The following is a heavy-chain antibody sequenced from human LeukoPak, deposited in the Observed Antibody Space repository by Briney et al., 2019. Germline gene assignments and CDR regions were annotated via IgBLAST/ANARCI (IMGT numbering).Heavy chain of an antibody. CDR2: ISAYNANT. CDR1: GYTFTSYG. Sequence: VASVKVSCKASGYTFTSYGISWVRQAPGQGLEWMGWISAYNANTNYAQKLQGRVTMTTGTSTSTAYMELRSLRSDDTALYYCARAPPSYYDSSVYYKYYFDYWGQGTLVTVSS. CDR3: ARAPPSYYDSSVYYKYYFDY. J-gene: IGHJ4*02. V-gene: IGHV1-18*01. D-gene: IGHD3-22*01.